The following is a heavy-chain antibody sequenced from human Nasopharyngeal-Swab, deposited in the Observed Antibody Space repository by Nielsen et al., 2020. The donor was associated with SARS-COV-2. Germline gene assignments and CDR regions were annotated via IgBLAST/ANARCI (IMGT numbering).Heavy chain of an antibody. Sequence: GGSLRLSCAASGFTFNSHGMHWVRQAPGKGREWVAVISFDGSKKYYADSVKGRFTISRDSSKNTLYLQMNSLRAEDTAVYYCARDTSVDIVLLYYGMDVWGQGTTVTVSS. D-gene: IGHD5-12*01. V-gene: IGHV3-30*03. CDR3: ARDTSVDIVLLYYGMDV. CDR1: GFTFNSHG. CDR2: ISFDGSKK. J-gene: IGHJ6*02.